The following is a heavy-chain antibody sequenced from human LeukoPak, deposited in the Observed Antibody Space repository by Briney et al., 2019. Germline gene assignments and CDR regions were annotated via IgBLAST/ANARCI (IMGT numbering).Heavy chain of an antibody. V-gene: IGHV4-34*01. D-gene: IGHD2-2*01. Sequence: SETLSLTCAVYGGSFSGYYWSWIRQPPGKGLEWIGEINHSGSTNYNPSLKSRVTIPVDTSKNQFSLKLSSVTAADTAVYYCARNLVPAANNWFDPWGQGTLVTVSS. CDR1: GGSFSGYY. CDR2: INHSGST. CDR3: ARNLVPAANNWFDP. J-gene: IGHJ5*02.